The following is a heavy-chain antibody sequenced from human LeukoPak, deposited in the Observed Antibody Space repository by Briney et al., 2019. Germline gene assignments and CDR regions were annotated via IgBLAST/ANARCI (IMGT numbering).Heavy chain of an antibody. Sequence: SETLSLTCAVYGGSFSGYYWSWIRQPPGKGLEWIGEINHSGSTYYNPSLKSRVTISVDRSKNQFSLKLSSVTAADTAVYYCARASGYDPSNWFDPWGQGTLVTVSS. D-gene: IGHD5-12*01. CDR3: ARASGYDPSNWFDP. CDR1: GGSFSGYY. CDR2: INHSGST. J-gene: IGHJ5*02. V-gene: IGHV4-34*01.